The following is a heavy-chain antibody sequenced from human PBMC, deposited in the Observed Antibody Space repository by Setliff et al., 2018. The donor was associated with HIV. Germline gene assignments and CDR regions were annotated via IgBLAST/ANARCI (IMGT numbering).Heavy chain of an antibody. CDR1: GYTFTGYY. CDR2: INPNSGGT. V-gene: IGHV1-2*02. CDR3: ERETLRWKSRAFDI. J-gene: IGHJ3*02. D-gene: IGHD4-17*01. Sequence: ASVKVSCKASGYTFTGYYMHWVRQAPGQGLEWMGWINPNSGGTNYAQKFQGRVTMTRDTSISTAYMELSRLRSDDTAVYYCERETLRWKSRAFDIWGQGTMVTVSS.